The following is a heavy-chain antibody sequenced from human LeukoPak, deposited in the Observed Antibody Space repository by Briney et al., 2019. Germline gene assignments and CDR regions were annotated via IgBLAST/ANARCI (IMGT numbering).Heavy chain of an antibody. CDR3: ARDPASITYYYYMDV. V-gene: IGHV3-48*03. CDR1: GFTFSSYE. Sequence: PGGSLRLSCAASGFTFSSYEMNWVRQAPRKGLEWVSYISSSGRTMYYADSVKGRFTISRDNAKNSLYLQMNSLRAEDTAVYYCARDPASITYYYYMDVWGKGTTVTVSS. J-gene: IGHJ6*03. CDR2: ISSSGRTM. D-gene: IGHD6-6*01.